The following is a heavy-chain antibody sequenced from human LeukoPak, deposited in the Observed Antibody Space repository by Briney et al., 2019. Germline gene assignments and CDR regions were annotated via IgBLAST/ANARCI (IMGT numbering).Heavy chain of an antibody. Sequence: SETLSLTCAVYGGSFSGYYWSWIRQPPGKGLEWIGEINHSGSTNYNPSLKSRVTISVDTSKNQFSLKLSSVTAADTAVHYCARDQYYYDSSGYLFDYWGQGTLVTVSS. D-gene: IGHD3-22*01. CDR3: ARDQYYYDSSGYLFDY. V-gene: IGHV4-34*01. J-gene: IGHJ4*02. CDR2: INHSGST. CDR1: GGSFSGYY.